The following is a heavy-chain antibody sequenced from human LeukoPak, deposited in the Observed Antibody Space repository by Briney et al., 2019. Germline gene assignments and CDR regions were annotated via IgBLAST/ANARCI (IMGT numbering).Heavy chain of an antibody. J-gene: IGHJ4*02. CDR3: ARGQGGNYYLNYFDY. Sequence: SETLSLTRTVTGGSFSTYYWSWIRQTPGKGLEWIGHFYYSGSTTYNPSLKSRVTISVDTSRDQFSLKLTSVSAADTAVYYCARGQGGNYYLNYFDYWGQGALVTVSS. V-gene: IGHV4-59*01. D-gene: IGHD1-26*01. CDR1: GGSFSTYY. CDR2: FYYSGST.